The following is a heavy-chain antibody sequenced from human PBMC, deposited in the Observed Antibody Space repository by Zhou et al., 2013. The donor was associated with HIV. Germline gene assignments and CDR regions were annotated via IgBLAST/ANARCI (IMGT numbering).Heavy chain of an antibody. V-gene: IGHV1-69*16. CDR3: ARDRGEGSFKFFYVMDV. J-gene: IGHJ6*04. CDR1: GVTSTSHT. CDR2: TVLRLGEV. D-gene: IGHD3-16*02. Sequence: QVQPVQSGAEVRKPGSSVKVSCKTSGVTSTSHTVSWVRQVPGHGLEWMGGTVLRLGEVSYAQVFQDRVTITTDDARGTAHMELSSLRCEDTGVYYCARDRGEGSFKFFYVMDVWDGETTVTVSS.